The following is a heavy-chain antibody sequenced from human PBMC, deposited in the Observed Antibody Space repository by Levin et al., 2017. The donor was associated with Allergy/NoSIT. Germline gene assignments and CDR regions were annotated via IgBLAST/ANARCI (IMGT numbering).Heavy chain of an antibody. D-gene: IGHD2-8*01. Sequence: ASVKVSCKASGYTFTGYYMHWVRQAPGQGLEWMGWINPNSGGTNYAQKFQGRVTMTRDTSISTAYMELSRLRSDDTAVYYCARGGNLHCTNGVCSPYYYYGMDVWGQGTTVTVSS. V-gene: IGHV1-2*02. J-gene: IGHJ6*02. CDR1: GYTFTGYY. CDR2: INPNSGGT. CDR3: ARGGNLHCTNGVCSPYYYYGMDV.